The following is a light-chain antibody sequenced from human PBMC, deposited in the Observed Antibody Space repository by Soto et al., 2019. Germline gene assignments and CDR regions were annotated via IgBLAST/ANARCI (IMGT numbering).Light chain of an antibody. CDR1: QRGSSY. CDR3: QQRSNWPLIT. CDR2: DAS. V-gene: IGKV3-11*01. J-gene: IGKJ5*01. Sequence: EGVLTQSPATLSFSPCEIATLSCSTSQRGSSYLAWYQQKPGQAPRLLIYDASNRATGIPARFSGSGSGTDFSLTISSLEPEDFAVYYCQQRSNWPLITFGQGTRLEIK.